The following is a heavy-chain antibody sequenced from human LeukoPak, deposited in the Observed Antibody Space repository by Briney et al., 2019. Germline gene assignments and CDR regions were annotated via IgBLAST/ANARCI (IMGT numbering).Heavy chain of an antibody. V-gene: IGHV4-31*03. D-gene: IGHD3-10*01. CDR1: GGSISSGGYY. Sequence: SETLSLTCTVSGGSISSGGYYWSWIRQPPGKGLEWIGYIYYSGSTYYNPSLKSRVTISVDTSKNQFSLKLSSVTAADTAVYYCARVPRGGVRGVIKYYFDYWSQGTLVTVSS. CDR2: IYYSGST. J-gene: IGHJ4*02. CDR3: ARVPRGGVRGVIKYYFDY.